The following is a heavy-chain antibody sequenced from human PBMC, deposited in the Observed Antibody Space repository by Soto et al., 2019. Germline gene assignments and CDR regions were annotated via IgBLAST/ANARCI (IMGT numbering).Heavy chain of an antibody. CDR1: GYSFTSYW. J-gene: IGHJ6*02. V-gene: IGHV5-10-1*01. D-gene: IGHD3-22*01. CDR2: IDPSDSYT. Sequence: GESLKISRKGSGYSFTSYWISWVRQMPGKGLEWMGRIDPSDSYTNYSPSFQGHVTTSADKSISTAYLQWSSLKASDTAMYYCARKGYYYDSSGYYPFSSYYYYYGVDVWGQGTTVTVSS. CDR3: ARKGYYYDSSGYYPFSSYYYYYGVDV.